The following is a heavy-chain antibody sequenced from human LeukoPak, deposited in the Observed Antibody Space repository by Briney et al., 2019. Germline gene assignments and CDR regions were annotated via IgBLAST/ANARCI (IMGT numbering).Heavy chain of an antibody. CDR2: INGDGSST. CDR3: ARDRGYSVDY. D-gene: IGHD5-18*01. J-gene: IGHJ4*02. CDR1: GFTFSNHA. Sequence: GGSLRLSCAASGFTFSNHAMSWVRQAPGRGLVWASHINGDGSSTTYADSVRGRFTISRDNAKNTLYLQMNSLRAEDTAVYYCARDRGYSVDYWGQGTLVTVSS. V-gene: IGHV3-74*01.